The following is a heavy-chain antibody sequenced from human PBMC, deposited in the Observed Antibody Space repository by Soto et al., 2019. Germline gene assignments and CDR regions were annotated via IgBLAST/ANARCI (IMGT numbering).Heavy chain of an antibody. V-gene: IGHV3-30*09. D-gene: IGHD3-10*01. CDR3: ARAPGGSTETFDS. Sequence: QVHLVASGGGMVQPGRSLRLACTASGFTFRSYAMHWVRQAPGKGLEWVAVISYSGSNTYYADSVKGRFGISRDISNNTLYLQMNSLRSEDTAVYYCARAPGGSTETFDSWGQGTLVTVSS. CDR1: GFTFRSYA. CDR2: ISYSGSNT. J-gene: IGHJ4*02.